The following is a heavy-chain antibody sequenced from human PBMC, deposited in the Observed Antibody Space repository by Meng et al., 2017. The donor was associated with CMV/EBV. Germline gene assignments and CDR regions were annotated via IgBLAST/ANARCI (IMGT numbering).Heavy chain of an antibody. Sequence: SETLSLTCAVYGGSFSGYYWSWIRQPPGKGLEWIGEINHSGSTNYNPSLKSRVTISVDTSKNQFSLKLSSVTAADTAVYYCARVRYYDSSGYYYEGAYYFDYWGQGTLVTVSS. CDR2: INHSGST. V-gene: IGHV4-34*01. CDR1: GGSFSGYY. J-gene: IGHJ4*02. D-gene: IGHD3-22*01. CDR3: ARVRYYDSSGYYYEGAYYFDY.